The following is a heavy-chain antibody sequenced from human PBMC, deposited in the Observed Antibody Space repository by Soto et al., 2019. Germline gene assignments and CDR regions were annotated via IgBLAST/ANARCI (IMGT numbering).Heavy chain of an antibody. CDR3: ARDLTISSTDGPLDP. CDR1: GGSMSRYY. J-gene: IGHJ5*02. D-gene: IGHD1-1*01. CDR2: IHYTGST. V-gene: IGHV4-59*01. Sequence: SETLSLTCTVSGGSMSRYYWTWIRQPPGKGLEWIGNIHYTGSTNYNPSLKSRVTILLGTSTSQFSLKVSSVTAVDTAVYYCARDLTISSTDGPLDPWGHGTLVTVS.